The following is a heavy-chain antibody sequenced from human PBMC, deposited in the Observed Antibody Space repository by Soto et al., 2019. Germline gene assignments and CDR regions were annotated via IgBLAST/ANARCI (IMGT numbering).Heavy chain of an antibody. CDR1: GLTYSSHL. CDR2: IIPLFGRP. Sequence: SVKVSCKSSGLTYSSHLISWVLQAPGQGLEWMGGIIPLFGRPNYAQKFQGRLTITADKSTSTAYMELSSLRSEDTAVYYCARGVVDTNVVFKWFDPWGQGTLVTVSS. D-gene: IGHD2-15*01. V-gene: IGHV1-69*06. J-gene: IGHJ5*02. CDR3: ARGVVDTNVVFKWFDP.